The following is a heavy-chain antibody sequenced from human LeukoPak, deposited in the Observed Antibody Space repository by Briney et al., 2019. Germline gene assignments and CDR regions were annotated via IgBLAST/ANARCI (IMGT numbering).Heavy chain of an antibody. CDR1: GFTFSDYY. CDR3: ARVASVVVPAAVSR. V-gene: IGHV3-74*01. Sequence: GGSLRLSCAASGFTFSDYYMHWVRQGPGEGPVWVSRISNEGSTTFYADSVKGRFTISRDNAKNTLYLQMNSLRAEDTALYYCARVASVVVPAAVSRWGQGTLVTVSS. D-gene: IGHD2-2*01. CDR2: ISNEGSTT. J-gene: IGHJ4*02.